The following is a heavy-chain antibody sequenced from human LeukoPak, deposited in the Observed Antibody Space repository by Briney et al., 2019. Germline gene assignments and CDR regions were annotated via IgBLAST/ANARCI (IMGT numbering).Heavy chain of an antibody. CDR3: AGRRSSGWYAY. J-gene: IGHJ4*02. CDR2: IYDSGTT. D-gene: IGHD6-19*01. V-gene: IGHV3-53*01. CDR1: GFTFSSYG. Sequence: PGGSLRLSCAASGFTFSSYGMSWVRQAPGKGLEWVSVIYDSGTTYYADSVKGRFLIFRDTSKNTVDLQMNSLRVEDTAVYYCAGRRSSGWYAYWGQGTLVTVSS.